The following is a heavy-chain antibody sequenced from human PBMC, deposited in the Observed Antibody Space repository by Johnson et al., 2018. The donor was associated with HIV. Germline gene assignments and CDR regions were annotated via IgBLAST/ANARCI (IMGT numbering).Heavy chain of an antibody. CDR3: AREGLIQRWLQNGGAFDI. D-gene: IGHD5-24*01. CDR2: ISYDGSNK. CDR1: GFTFDDYA. J-gene: IGHJ3*02. Sequence: VQLVESGGGLVQPGRSLRLSCAASGFTFDDYAMHWVRQAPGKGLEWVAVISYDGSNKYYADSVKGRFTIFRDNSKNTLYLQMNSMRAEDTGVYYCAREGLIQRWLQNGGAFDIWGQGTMVTVSS. V-gene: IGHV3-30-3*01.